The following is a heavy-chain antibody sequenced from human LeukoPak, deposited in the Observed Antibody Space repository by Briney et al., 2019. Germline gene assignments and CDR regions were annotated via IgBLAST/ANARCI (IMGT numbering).Heavy chain of an antibody. D-gene: IGHD2-2*01. CDR3: ARVRFGGTMPRAFDI. Sequence: GASVKVSCKASGYTFTSYGISWVRQAPGQGLEWMGWISAYNGNTNYAQKLQGRATMTTDTSTSTAYMELRSLRSDDTAVYYCARVRFGGTMPRAFDIWGQGTMVTVSS. V-gene: IGHV1-18*01. CDR1: GYTFTSYG. CDR2: ISAYNGNT. J-gene: IGHJ3*02.